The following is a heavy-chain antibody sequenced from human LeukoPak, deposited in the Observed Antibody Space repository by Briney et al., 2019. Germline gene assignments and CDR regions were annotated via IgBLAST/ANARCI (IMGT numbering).Heavy chain of an antibody. D-gene: IGHD6-13*01. CDR2: ISWNSGSI. V-gene: IGHV3-9*01. J-gene: IGHJ4*02. CDR1: GFTFDDYA. CDR3: AKDFGRYSSSWYGY. Sequence: GRSLRLSCAASGFTFDDYAMHWVRQAPGKGLEWVSGISWNSGSIGYADSVKGRFTISRDNAKNSLYLQMNSLRAEDTALYYCAKDFGRYSSSWYGYWGQGTLVTVSS.